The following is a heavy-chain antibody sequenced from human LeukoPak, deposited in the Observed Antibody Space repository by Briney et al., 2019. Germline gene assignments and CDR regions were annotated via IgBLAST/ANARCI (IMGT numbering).Heavy chain of an antibody. CDR1: GGTFSSYA. V-gene: IGHV1-69*13. CDR2: IIPIFGTA. CDR3: ARDAEGGSTTGY. Sequence: SVKVSCKASGGTFSSYAISWVRQAPGQGLEWMGGIIPIFGTANYAQKFQGRVTITADESTSTAYMELSSLRSEDTAVYYCARDAEGGSTTGYWGQGTLVTVSS. D-gene: IGHD1-14*01. J-gene: IGHJ4*02.